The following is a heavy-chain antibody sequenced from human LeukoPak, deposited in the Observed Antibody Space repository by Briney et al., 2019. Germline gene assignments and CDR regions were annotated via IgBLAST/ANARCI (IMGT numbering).Heavy chain of an antibody. D-gene: IGHD3-16*01. CDR3: ARDKFGGTDY. Sequence: GGSLRLSCAASGFTFSSSWMSWVRQAPGKGLEWVANIKQDGSEKYYVGSVKGRLTISKDNAKNSLYLQMNSLRAEDTAVYYCARDKFGGTDYWGQGTLVTVSS. CDR2: IKQDGSEK. CDR1: GFTFSSSW. J-gene: IGHJ4*02. V-gene: IGHV3-7*01.